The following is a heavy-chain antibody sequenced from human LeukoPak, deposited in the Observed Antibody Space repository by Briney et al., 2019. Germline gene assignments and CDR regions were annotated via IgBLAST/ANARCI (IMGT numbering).Heavy chain of an antibody. CDR3: AREPPESYFFDY. J-gene: IGHJ4*02. CDR2: IRPGGGNT. CDR1: GYIFSNHY. V-gene: IGHV1-46*01. D-gene: IGHD3/OR15-3a*01. Sequence: GASVKVSCKASGYIFSNHYMHWVRQAPGQGLEWMGIIRPGGGNTGYTQKFQGRVTMTRDMSTNTVYMELSDLRSEDTAVYLCAREPPESYFFDYWGQGTLVTVSS.